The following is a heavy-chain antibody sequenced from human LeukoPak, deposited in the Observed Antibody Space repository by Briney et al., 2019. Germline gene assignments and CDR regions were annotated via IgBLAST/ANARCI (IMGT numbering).Heavy chain of an antibody. Sequence: PGGSLRLSCAASGFTLSTYDMHWVRQVPGKGLEWVSHIGPDGDTHYPDSVKGRFTISREDAKNSLYLQMNNLRVGDTAVYYCSRAPTRWHNHFDPWGQGTAVTVSS. J-gene: IGHJ5*02. CDR2: IGPDGDT. CDR3: SRAPTRWHNHFDP. D-gene: IGHD1/OR15-1a*01. V-gene: IGHV3-13*01. CDR1: GFTLSTYD.